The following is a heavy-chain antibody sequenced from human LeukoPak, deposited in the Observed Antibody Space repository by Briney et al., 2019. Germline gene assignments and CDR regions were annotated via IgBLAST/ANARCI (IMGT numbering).Heavy chain of an antibody. J-gene: IGHJ4*02. V-gene: IGHV1-18*01. D-gene: IGHD1-26*01. CDR1: GYTFTNYG. CDR3: ARDSGGEEWELRPYYFDY. Sequence: ASVKVSCKASGYTFTNYGLSWVRQAPGQGLEWMGWISGYNGNTKYVQKLQGRVTMTRDTSTTTAYMELRSLRSDDTAVYYCARDSGGEEWELRPYYFDYWGQGTLVTVSS. CDR2: ISGYNGNT.